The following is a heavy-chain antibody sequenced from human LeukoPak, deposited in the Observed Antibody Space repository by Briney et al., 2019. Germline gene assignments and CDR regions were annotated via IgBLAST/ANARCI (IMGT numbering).Heavy chain of an antibody. J-gene: IGHJ6*02. V-gene: IGHV3-33*01. CDR1: GFTFSSYG. CDR3: ARVGPPSYAMDV. Sequence: GRSLRLSCAASGFTFSSYGMHWVRQAPGKGLEWVAVIWYDGSNKYYADSVKGRFTISRDNSKNTLYLQMNSLRAEDTAVYYCARVGPPSYAMDVWGQGTTVTVSS. CDR2: IWYDGSNK.